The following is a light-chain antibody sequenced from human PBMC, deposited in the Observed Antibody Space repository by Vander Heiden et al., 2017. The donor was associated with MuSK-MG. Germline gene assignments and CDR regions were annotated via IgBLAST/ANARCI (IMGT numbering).Light chain of an antibody. Sequence: QSALTQPASVSGSPGQSITISCTGTSSDVGGHNYVSWYQQHPGKAPKRGRYDVSNRPAGVSDRFSGSKSGNTDSLTISGLQADDEADYYCGSYTSSTTCVFGTGTKVTVL. CDR2: DVS. V-gene: IGLV2-14*01. CDR3: GSYTSSTTCV. J-gene: IGLJ1*01. CDR1: SSDVGGHNY.